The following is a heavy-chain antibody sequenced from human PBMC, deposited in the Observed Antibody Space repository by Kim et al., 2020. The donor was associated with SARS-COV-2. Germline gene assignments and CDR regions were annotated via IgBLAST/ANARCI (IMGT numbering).Heavy chain of an antibody. V-gene: IGHV1-8*01. CDR3: ARDYWGVLGQWLTQNYGMDV. Sequence: ASVKVSCKASGYTFTSYDINWVRQATGQGLEWMGWMNPNSGNTGYAQKFQGRVTMTRNTSISTAYMELSSLRSEDTAVYYCARDYWGVLGQWLTQNYGMDVWGQGTTVTVSS. J-gene: IGHJ6*02. CDR2: MNPNSGNT. D-gene: IGHD6-19*01. CDR1: GYTFTSYD.